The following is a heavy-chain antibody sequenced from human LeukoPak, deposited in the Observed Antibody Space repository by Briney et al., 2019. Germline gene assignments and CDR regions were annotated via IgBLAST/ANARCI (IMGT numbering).Heavy chain of an antibody. D-gene: IGHD3-10*01. V-gene: IGHV4-61*01. CDR2: DYCGGNT. CDR1: GFSVTTDSYC. J-gene: IGHJ4*02. Sequence: SETLSLTCTVSGFSVTTDSYCWGWIRQPPGKGLGWIGYDYCGGNTNYDPSLKRRVTISVDTSKNQFSLTLTSVTAADTAVYFCARDHFGSLDSWGQGILVTVSS. CDR3: ARDHFGSLDS.